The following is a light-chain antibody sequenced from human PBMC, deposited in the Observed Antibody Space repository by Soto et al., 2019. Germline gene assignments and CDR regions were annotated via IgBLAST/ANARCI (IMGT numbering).Light chain of an antibody. CDR2: DNN. J-gene: IGLJ3*02. Sequence: QSVLTQPPSVSGAPGQRVIISCTGSSSNIGAGYDVHWYQQLPGAAPKLLIFDNNYRPSGVPDRFSGSKSGTSAYLAITGLQSEDEADYYCQSYDSSLTDSRVFGGGTKLTVL. V-gene: IGLV1-40*01. CDR1: SSNIGAGYD. CDR3: QSYDSSLTDSRV.